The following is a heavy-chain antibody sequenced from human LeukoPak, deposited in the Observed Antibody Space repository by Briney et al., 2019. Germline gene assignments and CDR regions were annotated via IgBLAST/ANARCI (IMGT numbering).Heavy chain of an antibody. CDR2: IYNTGST. J-gene: IGHJ6*02. CDR3: ARGGTNYYDSSGYRIYGMDV. Sequence: SEALSLTCTVSGDSISSTNFYWGWIRQPPGKGLEWIGSIYNTGSTYYNPSLKSRVTISVDRSKNQFSLKLSSVTAADMAVYYCARGGTNYYDSSGYRIYGMDVWGQGTTVTVSS. D-gene: IGHD3-22*01. CDR1: GDSISSTNFY. V-gene: IGHV4-39*07.